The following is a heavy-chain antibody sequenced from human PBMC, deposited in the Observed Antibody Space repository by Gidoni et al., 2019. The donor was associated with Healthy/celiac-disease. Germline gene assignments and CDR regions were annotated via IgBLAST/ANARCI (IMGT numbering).Heavy chain of an antibody. J-gene: IGHJ4*02. CDR2: ISGSGGST. D-gene: IGHD3-22*01. Sequence: EVQLLESGGGLVQPGGSLRLSWAASGFTVSSYAMSWVRQAPGKGLEWVSAISGSGGSTYYADSVKGRFTISRDNSKNTLYLQMNSLRAEDTAVYYCAKGGLYYYDSSGYYYVSYWGQGTLVTVSS. CDR1: GFTVSSYA. CDR3: AKGGLYYYDSSGYYYVSY. V-gene: IGHV3-23*01.